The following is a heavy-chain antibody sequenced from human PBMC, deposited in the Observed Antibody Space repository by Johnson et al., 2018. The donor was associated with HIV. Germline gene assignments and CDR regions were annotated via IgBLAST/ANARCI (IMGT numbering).Heavy chain of an antibody. V-gene: IGHV3-30-3*01. CDR1: GITFSDYA. Sequence: QVQLVESGGGVVQPGRSLRLSCAASGITFSDYAMHWVRQAPGKGLEWVAVISYDGSNKYYADSVKGRFTISRDNSKNTVYLEMNSLRAEDTAVYYCAKGGIDAFDIWGQGTMVTVSS. CDR3: AKGGIDAFDI. J-gene: IGHJ3*02. D-gene: IGHD6-25*01. CDR2: ISYDGSNK.